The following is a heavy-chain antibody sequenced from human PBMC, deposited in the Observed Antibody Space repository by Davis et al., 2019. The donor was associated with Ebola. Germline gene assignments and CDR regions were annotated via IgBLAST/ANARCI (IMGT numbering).Heavy chain of an antibody. CDR2: IYYSGST. CDR3: ARGRAVGPHNWFDP. J-gene: IGHJ5*02. V-gene: IGHV4-59*01. D-gene: IGHD1-26*01. Sequence: MPSETLSLTCTVPGGPISSYYWSWIRQPPGKGLEWIGNIYYSGSTNYNPSLKSRVTISVDTSKNQFSLKLSSVTAAETAVYYCARGRAVGPHNWFDPWGQGTLVTVSS. CDR1: GGPISSYY.